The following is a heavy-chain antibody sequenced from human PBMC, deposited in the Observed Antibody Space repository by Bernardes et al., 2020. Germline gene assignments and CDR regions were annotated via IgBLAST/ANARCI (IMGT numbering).Heavy chain of an antibody. Sequence: GGSLRLSCAASGFTFSSYAMSWVRQAPGKGLEWVSAISGSGGSTYYADSVKGRFTISRDNSKNTLYLQMNSLRAEDTAVYYCAKDPYDSSGYSNHFDYWGQGTLVTVSS. CDR2: ISGSGGST. D-gene: IGHD3-22*01. V-gene: IGHV3-23*01. CDR1: GFTFSSYA. CDR3: AKDPYDSSGYSNHFDY. J-gene: IGHJ4*02.